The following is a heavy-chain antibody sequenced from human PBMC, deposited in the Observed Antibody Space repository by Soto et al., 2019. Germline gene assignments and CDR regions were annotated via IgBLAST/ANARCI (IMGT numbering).Heavy chain of an antibody. Sequence: PGESLKISCKGSGYSFTSYWISWVRQMPGKGLEWMGRIDPSDSYTNYSPSFQGHVTISADKSISTAYLQWSSLKASDTAMYYCARTSGDYLLSAYYYGMDVWGQGTTVTVSS. CDR2: IDPSDSYT. D-gene: IGHD4-17*01. V-gene: IGHV5-10-1*01. CDR1: GYSFTSYW. J-gene: IGHJ6*02. CDR3: ARTSGDYLLSAYYYGMDV.